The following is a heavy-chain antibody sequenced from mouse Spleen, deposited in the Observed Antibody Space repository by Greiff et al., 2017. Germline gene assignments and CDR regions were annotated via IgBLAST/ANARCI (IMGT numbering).Heavy chain of an antibody. CDR1: GFTFSDYG. CDR3: ARSFSVTTVVAGAMDY. CDR2: ISSGSSTI. V-gene: IGHV5-17*01. Sequence: EVQGVESGGGLVKPGGSLKLSCAASGFTFSDYGMHWVRQAPEKGLEWVAYISSGSSTIYYADTVKGRFTISRDNAKNTLFLQMTSLRSEDTAMYYCARSFSVTTVVAGAMDYWGQGTSVTVSS. J-gene: IGHJ4*01. D-gene: IGHD1-1*01.